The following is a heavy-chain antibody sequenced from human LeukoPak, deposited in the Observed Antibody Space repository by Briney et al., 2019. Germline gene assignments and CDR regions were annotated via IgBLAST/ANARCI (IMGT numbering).Heavy chain of an antibody. V-gene: IGHV1-2*02. J-gene: IGHJ6*03. CDR3: ATSPGDYDFWSGYYSHYYMDV. CDR2: INPNSGGT. Sequence: ASVKVSCKASGYTFTGYYMHWVRQAPGQGLEWMGWINPNSGGTNYAQKFQGRVTMTRDTSISTAYMELSRLRSDDTAVYYCATSPGDYDFWSGYYSHYYMDVWGKGTTVTVSS. D-gene: IGHD3-3*01. CDR1: GYTFTGYY.